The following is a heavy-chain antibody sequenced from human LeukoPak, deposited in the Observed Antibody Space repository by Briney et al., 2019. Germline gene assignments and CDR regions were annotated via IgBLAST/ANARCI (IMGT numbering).Heavy chain of an antibody. J-gene: IGHJ4*02. V-gene: IGHV4-39*07. Sequence: PSETLSLTCTVSGGSISSDTYYWGWIRQPPGKGLEWIGSGSTYYNPSLKSRVTISVDTSKNLFSLKLTSVTAADTAVYYCARGRLARSPYFDYWGQGTLVTVSS. CDR2: GST. CDR3: ARGRLARSPYFDY. D-gene: IGHD6-19*01. CDR1: GGSISSDTYY.